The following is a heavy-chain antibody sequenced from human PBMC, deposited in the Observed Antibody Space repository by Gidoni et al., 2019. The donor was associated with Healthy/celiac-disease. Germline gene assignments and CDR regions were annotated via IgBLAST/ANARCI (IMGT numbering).Heavy chain of an antibody. CDR1: GDTFSSYA. Sequence: QLLQSGAEVKKPGSSVKVSCKASGDTFSSYAISWGRQAPGQGLAGMGGIIPIFGTANYAQKCQGRVTITADESTSTDYMELSSLRSEETAVYYCARVRDGYNIDYWGQGTLVTVSS. V-gene: IGHV1-69*01. D-gene: IGHD5-12*01. J-gene: IGHJ4*02. CDR3: ARVRDGYNIDY. CDR2: IIPIFGTA.